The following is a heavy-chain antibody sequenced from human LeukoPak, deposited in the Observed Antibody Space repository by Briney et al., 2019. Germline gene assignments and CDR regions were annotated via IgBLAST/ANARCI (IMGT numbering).Heavy chain of an antibody. CDR3: AKGRIAVAAVADY. V-gene: IGHV3-30*02. CDR2: TRYDGSNK. CDR1: GFTFSSYG. J-gene: IGHJ4*02. Sequence: GGSLRLSCAASGFTFSSYGMHWVRQAPGKGLEWVAFTRYDGSNKYYADSVKGRFTISRDNSKNTLYLQMNSLRAEDTAVYYCAKGRIAVAAVADYWGQGTLVTVSS. D-gene: IGHD6-19*01.